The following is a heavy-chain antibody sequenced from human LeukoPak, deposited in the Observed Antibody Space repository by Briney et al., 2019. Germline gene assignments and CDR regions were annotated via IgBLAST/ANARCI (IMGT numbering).Heavy chain of an antibody. CDR3: ARLRDYHYYYMDV. J-gene: IGHJ6*03. CDR2: INHSGST. CDR1: GGSFSGYY. Sequence: SETLSLTCAVYGGSFSGYYWSWIRQPPGKGLEWIGEINHSGSTNYNPSLKSRVTISVDTSKNQFSLKLISVTAAETSVYYCARLRDYHYYYMDVWGKGTTVTISS. V-gene: IGHV4-34*01.